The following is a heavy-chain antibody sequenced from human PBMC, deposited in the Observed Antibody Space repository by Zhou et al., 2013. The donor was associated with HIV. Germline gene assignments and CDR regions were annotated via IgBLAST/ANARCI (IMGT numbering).Heavy chain of an antibody. V-gene: IGHV1-18*01. CDR1: GYTFTSYG. D-gene: IGHD2-21*01. CDR2: ISAYNGNT. CDR3: AREAYCGGDCYQNWYFDL. Sequence: QVQLVQSGAEVKKPGASVKVSCKASGYTFTSYGISWVRQAPGQGLEWMGWISAYNGNTNYAQKLQGRVTMTTDTSTSTAYMELRSLRSDDTAVYYCAREAYCGGDCYQNWYFDLWGRGTLVTVSS. J-gene: IGHJ2*01.